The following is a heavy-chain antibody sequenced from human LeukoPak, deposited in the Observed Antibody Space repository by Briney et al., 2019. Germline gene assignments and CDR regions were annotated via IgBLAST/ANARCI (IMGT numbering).Heavy chain of an antibody. Sequence: SSETLSLTCTVSGGSINSYHWSWIRQPAGKGLEWIGRIYSSGSTNYNPSLKGRVSMSVDTSKNQFSLKLTSVTAADTAVYYCARGGKATVVTMWGQGILVTVSS. V-gene: IGHV4-4*07. J-gene: IGHJ4*02. CDR3: ARGGKATVVTM. CDR1: GGSINSYH. D-gene: IGHD4-23*01. CDR2: IYSSGST.